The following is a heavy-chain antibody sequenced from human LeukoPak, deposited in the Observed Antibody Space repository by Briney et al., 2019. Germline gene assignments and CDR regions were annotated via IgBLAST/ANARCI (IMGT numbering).Heavy chain of an antibody. J-gene: IGHJ2*01. V-gene: IGHV4-34*01. CDR1: GGSFSGYY. CDR3: TRLLSLEWLLYRYWYFDL. D-gene: IGHD3-3*01. CDR2: INHSGST. Sequence: KPSETLSLTCAVYGGSFSGYYWSWIRQPPGKGLEWIGEINHSGSTNYNPSLKSRVTISVDTSKNQFSLKLSSVTAADTAVYYCTRLLSLEWLLYRYWYFDLWGRGTLVTVSS.